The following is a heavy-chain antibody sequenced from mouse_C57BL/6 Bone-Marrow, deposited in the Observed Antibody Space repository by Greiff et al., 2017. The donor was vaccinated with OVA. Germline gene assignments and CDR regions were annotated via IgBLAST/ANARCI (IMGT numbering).Heavy chain of an antibody. Sequence: EVMLVESGGDLVKPGGSLKLSCAASGFTFSSYGMSWVRQTPDKRLEWVATISSGGSYTYYPDSVKGRFTISRDNAKNTRYLQRSRLKSEDTAMYDCARRYYGSSYYAMDYWGQGTSVTVAS. V-gene: IGHV5-6*02. D-gene: IGHD1-1*01. J-gene: IGHJ4*01. CDR2: ISSGGSYT. CDR3: ARRYYGSSYYAMDY. CDR1: GFTFSSYG.